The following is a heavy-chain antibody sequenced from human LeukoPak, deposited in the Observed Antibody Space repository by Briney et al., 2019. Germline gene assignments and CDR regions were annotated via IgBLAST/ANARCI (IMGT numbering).Heavy chain of an antibody. V-gene: IGHV4-34*01. Sequence: PSETLSLTCAVYGGSFSGHYWTWIRQPPGKGLEWIGEINHSGNTNYNPSLKSRVTLSVDRSKNQFSLKLSSVTAADTAVYYCARDRGHYRQVAFDIWGQGTMVTVSS. D-gene: IGHD3-10*01. CDR2: INHSGNT. CDR3: ARDRGHYRQVAFDI. CDR1: GGSFSGHY. J-gene: IGHJ3*02.